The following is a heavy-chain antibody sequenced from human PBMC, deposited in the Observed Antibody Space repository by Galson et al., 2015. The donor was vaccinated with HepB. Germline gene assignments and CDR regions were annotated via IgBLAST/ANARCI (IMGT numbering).Heavy chain of an antibody. D-gene: IGHD3-22*01. V-gene: IGHV4-39*01. J-gene: IGHJ4*02. CDR2: IYYSGST. CDR3: ARHYYDTSGYYLEGIDS. CDR1: GGSISSNSYY. Sequence: SETLSLTCTLSGGSISSNSYYWGWIRQPPGKGLEWIGSIYYSGSTYYNPSLESRVTMSVDTSKNQFSLKLSSVTAADTAVYYCARHYYDTSGYYLEGIDSWGQGTLVTVSS.